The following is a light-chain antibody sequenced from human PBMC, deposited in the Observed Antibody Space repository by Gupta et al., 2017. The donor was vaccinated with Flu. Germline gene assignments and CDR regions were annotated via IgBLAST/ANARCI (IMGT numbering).Light chain of an antibody. J-gene: IGKJ2*01. V-gene: IGKV3-11*01. Sequence: EVVLTQSPATLSLSPGERAVLSCRASQSVRPSLAWYQQKPGQAPRLLMYDASRRAAGIPARFSGSGSGTDFTLTISTREPEDFAVYYCQQRSDLPMYTFGQGTKLEIK. CDR1: QSVRPS. CDR2: DAS. CDR3: QQRSDLPMYT.